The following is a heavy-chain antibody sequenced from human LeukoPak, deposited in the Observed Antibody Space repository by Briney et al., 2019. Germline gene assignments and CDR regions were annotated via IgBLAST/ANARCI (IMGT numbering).Heavy chain of an antibody. CDR2: ISYDGSKK. J-gene: IGHJ4*02. CDR1: GFTVSSYA. V-gene: IGHV3-30*03. Sequence: PGGSLRLSCAASGFTVSSYAMHWVRQAPGKGLEWVAIISYDGSKKYFGDSVEGRFTISRDNSEDTLYLQMSSLRAEDTAMYYCARAYGATYDNYFGYWGQGTLVTVSS. D-gene: IGHD1-26*01. CDR3: ARAYGATYDNYFGY.